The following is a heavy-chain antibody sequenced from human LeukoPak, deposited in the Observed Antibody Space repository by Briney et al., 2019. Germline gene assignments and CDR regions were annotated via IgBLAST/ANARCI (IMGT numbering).Heavy chain of an antibody. CDR3: AERDSSGYYYFDS. CDR2: IGVSGNT. Sequence: GGSLRLSCAVSGFTFSNYGMSWVRQAPGKGLEWVSVIGVSGNTFYADSVKGRFTISRDNSKNTLYLQMNSLRAEDTAVYYCAERDSSGYYYFDSWGQGILVTVSS. D-gene: IGHD3-22*01. CDR1: GFTFSNYG. V-gene: IGHV3-23*01. J-gene: IGHJ4*02.